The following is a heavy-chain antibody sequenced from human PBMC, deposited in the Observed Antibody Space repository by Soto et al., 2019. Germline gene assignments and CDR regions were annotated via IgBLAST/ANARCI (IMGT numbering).Heavy chain of an antibody. CDR1: GFTFSSYA. V-gene: IGHV3-23*01. CDR2: ISGSGGST. D-gene: IGHD2-15*01. Sequence: GGSLRLSCAASGFTFSSYAMSWVRQAPGKGLEWVSAISGSGGSTYYADSVKGRFTISRDNSKNTLYLQMNSLRAEDTAVYYCAKDLLKPDCSGGSCYNFDYWGQGTLVTVSS. CDR3: AKDLLKPDCSGGSCYNFDY. J-gene: IGHJ4*02.